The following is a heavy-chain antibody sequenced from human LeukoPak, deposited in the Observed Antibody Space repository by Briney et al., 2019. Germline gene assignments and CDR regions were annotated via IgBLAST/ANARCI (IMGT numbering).Heavy chain of an antibody. Sequence: GGSLRLSCAASGFTFRKYWLHWVRQAPGKGLVWVSRINPDDGSTSYADSVKGRFTISRDNAKSTLYLQMNSLRAEDTAVYYCARVNSSSWGYNWFDPWGQGTLVTVSS. CDR2: INPDDGST. D-gene: IGHD6-13*01. J-gene: IGHJ5*02. V-gene: IGHV3-74*01. CDR1: GFTFRKYW. CDR3: ARVNSSSWGYNWFDP.